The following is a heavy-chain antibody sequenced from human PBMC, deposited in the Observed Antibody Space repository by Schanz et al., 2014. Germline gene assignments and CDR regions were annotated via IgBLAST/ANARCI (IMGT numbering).Heavy chain of an antibody. CDR3: ARDRLECGAECYSVEVFEI. J-gene: IGHJ4*02. V-gene: IGHV1-46*01. D-gene: IGHD2-21*01. CDR2: INPSGGST. Sequence: QVHLVQSGSELKKPGASVKVSCKASGYTFTSNALNWVRQAPGQGLEWMGMINPSGGSTTYAQKFQGRVTMTRDTSTGTAYMELRSLRSDDTAVYYCARDRLECGAECYSVEVFEIWGQGTLVIVSS. CDR1: GYTFTSNA.